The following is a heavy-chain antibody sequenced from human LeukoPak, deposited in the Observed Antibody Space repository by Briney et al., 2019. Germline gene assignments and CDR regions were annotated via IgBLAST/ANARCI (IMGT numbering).Heavy chain of an antibody. V-gene: IGHV4-34*01. CDR1: GGSFSGYY. CDR3: ARGRKYQLLRSYNWFDP. CDR2: INHSGST. J-gene: IGHJ5*02. Sequence: SETLSLTCAVYGGSFSGYYWSWIRQPPGKGLEWIGEINHSGSTNYNPSLKSRVTISVDTSKNQFSLKLSSVTAADTAVYYCARGRKYQLLRSYNWFDPWGQGTLVTVSS. D-gene: IGHD2-2*01.